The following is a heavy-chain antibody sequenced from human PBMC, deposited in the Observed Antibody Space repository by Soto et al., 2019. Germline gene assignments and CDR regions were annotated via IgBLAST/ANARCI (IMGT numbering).Heavy chain of an antibody. V-gene: IGHV1-2*02. CDR3: GRATGYFDKSVYL. Sequence: QVQLVQSGAEVKKPGASVRVSCKASGYTFTGYILHWVRQAPGQGLEWVGWINPNSGGTKYAQKFQGRVSMTRDTSIRTAYMELSRLRSDDTAVYYCGRATGYFDKSVYLWGQGILVTVSS. D-gene: IGHD3-22*01. J-gene: IGHJ4*02. CDR2: INPNSGGT. CDR1: GYTFTGYI.